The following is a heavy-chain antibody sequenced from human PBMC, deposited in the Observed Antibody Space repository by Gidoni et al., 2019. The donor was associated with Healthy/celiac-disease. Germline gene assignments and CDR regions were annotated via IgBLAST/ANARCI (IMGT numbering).Heavy chain of an antibody. CDR1: GGPFSSYT. Sequence: QVQLVQSGAEVKKPGSSVKVSCKASGGPFSSYTISWVRQAPGQGLEWMGRIIPILGIANYAQKFQGRVTITADKSTSTAYMELSSLRSEDTAVYYCARAPLEWLSDNWFDPWGQGTLVTVSS. D-gene: IGHD3-3*01. CDR2: IIPILGIA. CDR3: ARAPLEWLSDNWFDP. J-gene: IGHJ5*02. V-gene: IGHV1-69*02.